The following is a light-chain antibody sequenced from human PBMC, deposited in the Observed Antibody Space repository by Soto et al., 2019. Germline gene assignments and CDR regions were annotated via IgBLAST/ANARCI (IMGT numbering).Light chain of an antibody. CDR1: QGISSY. CDR2: AAS. CDR3: QQYYSCPIT. Sequence: AIRMTQSPSSLSASTGDRVTITCRASQGISSYLAWYQQKPGQAPKLLIYAASTLQSGVPSRFSGSGSGTDFTLTISCLQSEDFATYYCQQYYSCPITFGQGTRLEIK. V-gene: IGKV1-8*01. J-gene: IGKJ5*01.